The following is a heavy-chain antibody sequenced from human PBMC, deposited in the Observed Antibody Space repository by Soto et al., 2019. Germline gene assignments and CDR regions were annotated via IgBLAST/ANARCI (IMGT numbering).Heavy chain of an antibody. J-gene: IGHJ4*02. Sequence: ASVKVSCKATGYTFDNQGITWVRQAPGQGLEWMGWVSAYDGNKKYAQNFHGRLTLTTDTSTSTAYMELRSLTSDDTAVYFCAIDRGSLLVGSTYYFAYWGQGTLVTVSS. V-gene: IGHV1-18*01. CDR1: GYTFDNQG. D-gene: IGHD1-26*01. CDR3: AIDRGSLLVGSTYYFAY. CDR2: VSAYDGNK.